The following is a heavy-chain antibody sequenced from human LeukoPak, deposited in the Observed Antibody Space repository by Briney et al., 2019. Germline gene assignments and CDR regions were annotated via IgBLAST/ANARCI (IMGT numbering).Heavy chain of an antibody. J-gene: IGHJ4*02. V-gene: IGHV1-8*01. Sequence: ASVKVSCKASGYSFTNYDLNWVRQATGQGLEWMGWMNPNSGNTGYAQKFQGRVTMTRNISISTAYMELSSLRSEDTAVYYCARGDNTYYYDSSGYYIFDYWGQGTLVTVSS. D-gene: IGHD3-22*01. CDR2: MNPNSGNT. CDR1: GYSFTNYD. CDR3: ARGDNTYYYDSSGYYIFDY.